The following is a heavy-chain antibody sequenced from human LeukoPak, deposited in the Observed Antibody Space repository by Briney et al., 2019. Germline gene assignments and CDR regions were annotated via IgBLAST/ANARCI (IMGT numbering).Heavy chain of an antibody. CDR3: ARSVEGYCSGGSCYSYYYYMDV. CDR1: GYSISSGYY. CDR2: IYHSGST. D-gene: IGHD2-15*01. V-gene: IGHV4-38-2*02. J-gene: IGHJ6*03. Sequence: SETLSLTCTVSGYSISSGYYWGWIRQPPGKGLEWIGSIYHSGSTYHNPSLKSRVTISVDTSKNQFSLKLRSVTAADTAVYYCARSVEGYCSGGSCYSYYYYMDVWGKGTTVTVSS.